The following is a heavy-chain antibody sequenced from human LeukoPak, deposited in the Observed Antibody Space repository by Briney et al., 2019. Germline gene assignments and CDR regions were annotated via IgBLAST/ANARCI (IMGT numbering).Heavy chain of an antibody. CDR1: GGTFSSYA. D-gene: IGHD6-6*01. V-gene: IGHV1-69*05. CDR3: ARAPVYSSSSGYYYMDV. Sequence: ASVKVSCKASGGTFSSYAISWVRQAPGQGLEWMGGIIPIFGTANYAQKFQGRVTITTDESTSTAYMELSSLRSEDTAVYYCARAPVYSSSSGYYYMDVWGKGPRSPSP. J-gene: IGHJ6*03. CDR2: IIPIFGTA.